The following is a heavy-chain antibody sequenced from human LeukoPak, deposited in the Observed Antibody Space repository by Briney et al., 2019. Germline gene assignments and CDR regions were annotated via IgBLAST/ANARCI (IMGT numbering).Heavy chain of an antibody. D-gene: IGHD2-15*01. CDR1: GFAFSSYS. J-gene: IGHJ4*02. CDR3: AKDRGYCSGGSCYFGYYFDY. CDR2: ISSSSSTI. V-gene: IGHV3-48*01. Sequence: GGSLRLSCAASGFAFSSYSMNWVRQAPGKGLEWVSYISSSSSTIYYADSVKGRFTISRDNAKNSLYLQMNSLRAEDTAVYYCAKDRGYCSGGSCYFGYYFDYWGQGTLVTVSS.